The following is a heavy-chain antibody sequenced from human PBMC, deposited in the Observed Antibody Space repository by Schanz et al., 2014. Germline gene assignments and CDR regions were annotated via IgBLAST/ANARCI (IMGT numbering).Heavy chain of an antibody. Sequence: VQLVESGGGVVQPGGSLRLSCAASGFTFSSYGMHWVRQAPGKGLEWVAFIRYDGTNKYYVDSVKGRFTISRDNSKNTLYLQMNSLRAEDTAVYYCAKDSIRDCYRRGGAFDIWGQGTMVTVSS. D-gene: IGHD2-21*01. J-gene: IGHJ3*02. V-gene: IGHV3-30*02. CDR3: AKDSIRDCYRRGGAFDI. CDR2: IRYDGTNK. CDR1: GFTFSSYG.